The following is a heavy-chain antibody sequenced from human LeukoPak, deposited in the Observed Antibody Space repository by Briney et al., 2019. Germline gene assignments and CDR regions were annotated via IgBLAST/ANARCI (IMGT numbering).Heavy chain of an antibody. CDR1: GGSISSGGYY. Sequence: KASETLSLTCTVSGGSISSGGYYWSWIRQHPGKGLEWIGYIYYSGSTYYNPSLKSRVTISVDTSKNQFSLKLSSVTAADTAVYYCAREKVTMVRGVIWPGYYGMDVWGKGTTVTVSS. D-gene: IGHD3-10*01. V-gene: IGHV4-30-4*08. CDR3: AREKVTMVRGVIWPGYYGMDV. J-gene: IGHJ6*04. CDR2: IYYSGST.